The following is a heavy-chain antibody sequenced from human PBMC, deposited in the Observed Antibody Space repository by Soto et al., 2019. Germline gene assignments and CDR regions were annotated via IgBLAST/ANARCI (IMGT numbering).Heavy chain of an antibody. J-gene: IGHJ6*02. Sequence: SVKVSCKASGGTFSSYTISWVRQAPGQGLEWMGRIIPIFGTANYAQKFQGRVTITADESTSTAYMELSSLRSEDTAVYYCARDYDFWSGSRKYYGMDVWGQGTTVTVSS. D-gene: IGHD3-3*01. CDR1: GGTFSSYT. V-gene: IGHV1-69*13. CDR2: IIPIFGTA. CDR3: ARDYDFWSGSRKYYGMDV.